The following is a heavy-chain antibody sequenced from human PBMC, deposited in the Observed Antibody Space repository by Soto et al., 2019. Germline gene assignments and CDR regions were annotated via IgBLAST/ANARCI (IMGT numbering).Heavy chain of an antibody. CDR1: GGSISSGGYS. CDR2: IYYSGST. D-gene: IGHD6-19*01. CDR3: ARQNQGGSGWYGQYYYYGMDV. J-gene: IGHJ6*02. V-gene: IGHV4-30-2*03. Sequence: PSETLSLTCAVSGGSISSGGYSRSWIRQPPGKGLEWIGYIYYSGSTYYNPSLKSRVTISVDTSKNQFSLKLSSVTAADTAVYYCARQNQGGSGWYGQYYYYGMDVWGQGTTVTVSS.